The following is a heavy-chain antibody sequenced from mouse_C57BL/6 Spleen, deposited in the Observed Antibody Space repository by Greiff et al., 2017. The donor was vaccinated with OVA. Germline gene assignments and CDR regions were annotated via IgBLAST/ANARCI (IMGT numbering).Heavy chain of an antibody. Sequence: EVQLVESGGGLVKPGGSLKLSCAASGFTFSSYAMSWVRQTPEKRLEWVATISDGGSYTYYPDNVKGRFTISRDNAKNNLYLQMSHLKSEDTAMYYCARDDGHYWGQGTSVTVSS. V-gene: IGHV5-4*01. J-gene: IGHJ4*01. CDR2: ISDGGSYT. D-gene: IGHD1-2*01. CDR1: GFTFSSYA. CDR3: ARDDGHY.